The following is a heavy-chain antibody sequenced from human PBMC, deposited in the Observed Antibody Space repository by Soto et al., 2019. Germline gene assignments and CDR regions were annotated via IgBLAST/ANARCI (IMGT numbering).Heavy chain of an antibody. D-gene: IGHD2-15*01. Sequence: QVHLQESGPGLVKPSGTLSLTCGVSGGSISPINWWSWARQTPGKGLEWIGEIYHTGTTDYNPSLKSRVTISIDKSKNQFFLNLTSVTAADTALYYCARSPNIHSQTWFDPWGQGTWVTVSS. CDR3: ARSPNIHSQTWFDP. CDR2: IYHTGTT. V-gene: IGHV4-4*02. CDR1: GGSISPINW. J-gene: IGHJ5*02.